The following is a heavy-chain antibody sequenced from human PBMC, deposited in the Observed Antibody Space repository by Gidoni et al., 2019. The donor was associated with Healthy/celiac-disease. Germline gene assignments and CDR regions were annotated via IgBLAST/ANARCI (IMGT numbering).Heavy chain of an antibody. D-gene: IGHD2-2*01. J-gene: IGHJ4*02. CDR1: GYTFTSYA. Sequence: QVQLVQSGAAVKKPGASVKVSCKASGYTFTSYAMHWVRQAPGQRLEWMGWINAGNGNTKYSQKFQGRVTITRDTSASTAYMELSSLRSEDTAVYYCARDAIVVVPAALGYWGQGTLVTVSS. CDR2: INAGNGNT. V-gene: IGHV1-3*01. CDR3: ARDAIVVVPAALGY.